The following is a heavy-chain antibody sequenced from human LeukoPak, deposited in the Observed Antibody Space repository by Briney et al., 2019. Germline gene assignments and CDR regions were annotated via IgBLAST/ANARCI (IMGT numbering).Heavy chain of an antibody. Sequence: GGSLRLSCAAPGFTFSNAWMSWVRQAPGKGLEWVGRIKSKTDGGTTDYAAPVKGRSTISTDDSQNTLYLQMNSLKTEVTAVYYCTTVHGGEGVFDYWGQGTLVTVSS. D-gene: IGHD2-15*01. CDR2: IKSKTDGGTT. CDR3: TTVHGGEGVFDY. J-gene: IGHJ4*02. CDR1: GFTFSNAW. V-gene: IGHV3-15*01.